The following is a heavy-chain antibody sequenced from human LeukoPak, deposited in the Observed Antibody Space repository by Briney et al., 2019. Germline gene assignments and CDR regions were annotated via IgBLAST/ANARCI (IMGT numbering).Heavy chain of an antibody. D-gene: IGHD3-10*01. CDR3: ARDQFRNYYVSGSYRSDFDY. CDR1: GFTFDDYG. CDR2: INWNGGAT. J-gene: IGHJ4*02. Sequence: PGRSLRLSCAASGFTFDDYGMTWVRQAPGKGLEWVSGINWNGGATTYADSVKGRFTISRDNAKNSLYLQMNSLRAEDTALYYCARDQFRNYYVSGSYRSDFDYWGQGTLVTVSS. V-gene: IGHV3-20*04.